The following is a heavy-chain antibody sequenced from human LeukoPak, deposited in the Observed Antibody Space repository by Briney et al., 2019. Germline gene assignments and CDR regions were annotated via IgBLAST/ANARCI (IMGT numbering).Heavy chain of an antibody. CDR3: ARVGPNWYFDL. CDR2: MSASGGST. Sequence: PGGSLRLSCAASGFTFSGYAMTWVRQAPGKGLEWVSAMSASGGSTFYADSVKGRFTSSRDNSKNTLYLQINSLRAEDTATYYCARVGPNWYFDLWGRGTLVTVSS. V-gene: IGHV3-23*01. J-gene: IGHJ2*01. CDR1: GFTFSGYA.